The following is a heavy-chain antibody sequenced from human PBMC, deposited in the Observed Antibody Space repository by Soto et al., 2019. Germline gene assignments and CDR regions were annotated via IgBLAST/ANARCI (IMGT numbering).Heavy chain of an antibody. CDR2: IYYSGST. CDR1: GGSVSSGSYY. Sequence: QVQLQESGPGLVKPSETLSLTCTVSGGSVSSGSYYWSWIRQPPGKGLEWIGYIYYSGSTNYNPSLKSRGTISVDTSKNQVSLKLSSVTAADTAVYYCARVTSGYYLPWFDYWGQGTLVTVSS. V-gene: IGHV4-61*01. CDR3: ARVTSGYYLPWFDY. D-gene: IGHD3-22*01. J-gene: IGHJ4*02.